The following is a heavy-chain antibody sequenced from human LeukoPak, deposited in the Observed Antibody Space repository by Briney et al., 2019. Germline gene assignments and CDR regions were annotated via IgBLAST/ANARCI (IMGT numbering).Heavy chain of an antibody. CDR3: AKDLIAAAGTGDYFDY. J-gene: IGHJ4*02. Sequence: GGSLRLSCAASKFTFSTYGMHWVRQAPGKGLEWVAFIRYDGSEKYSTDSVKGRFTISRDNSKNTLYLQMNSLRAEDTAVYYCAKDLIAAAGTGDYFDYWGQGTLVTVSS. D-gene: IGHD6-13*01. CDR1: KFTFSTYG. V-gene: IGHV3-30*02. CDR2: IRYDGSEK.